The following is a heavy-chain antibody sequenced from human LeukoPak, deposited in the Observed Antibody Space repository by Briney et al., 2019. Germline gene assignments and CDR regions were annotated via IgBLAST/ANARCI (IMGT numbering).Heavy chain of an antibody. D-gene: IGHD5-18*01. CDR1: GFTFRNYW. CDR3: AKDEGGYSYGNWFDP. CDR2: ISGSGGST. J-gene: IGHJ5*02. Sequence: GGSLRLSCAASGFTFRNYWMSWVRQAPGKGLEWVSAISGSGGSTYYADSVKGRFTISRDNSKNTLYLQMNSLRAEDTAVYYCAKDEGGYSYGNWFDPWGQGTLVTVSS. V-gene: IGHV3-23*01.